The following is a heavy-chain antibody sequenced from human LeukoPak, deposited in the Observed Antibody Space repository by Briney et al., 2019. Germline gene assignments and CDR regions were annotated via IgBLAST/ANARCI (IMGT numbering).Heavy chain of an antibody. V-gene: IGHV4-61*01. CDR1: GGSVSSGSYY. CDR3: ARVGDIVVVPAAIKRGFDP. D-gene: IGHD2-2*02. J-gene: IGHJ5*02. Sequence: SETLSLTCTVSGGSVSSGSYYWSWIRQPPGKGLEWIGYIYYSGSTNYNPSLKSRVTISVDTSKNQFSLKLSSVTAADTAVYYCARVGDIVVVPAAIKRGFDPWGQGTLVTVSS. CDR2: IYYSGST.